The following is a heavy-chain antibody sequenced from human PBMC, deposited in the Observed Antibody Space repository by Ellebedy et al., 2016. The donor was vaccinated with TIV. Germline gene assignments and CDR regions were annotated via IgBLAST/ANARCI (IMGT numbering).Heavy chain of an antibody. CDR3: ARGLGELSDWFDP. D-gene: IGHD3-16*02. V-gene: IGHV5-51*01. CDR2: IYPGDSDT. CDR1: GYSFTSYW. Sequence: GGSLRLSYKGSGYSFTSYWIGWVRQMPGKGLEWMGIIYPGDSDTRYSPSFQGQVTISADKSISTAYLQWSSLKASDTAMYYCARGLGELSDWFDPWGQGTLVTVSS. J-gene: IGHJ5*02.